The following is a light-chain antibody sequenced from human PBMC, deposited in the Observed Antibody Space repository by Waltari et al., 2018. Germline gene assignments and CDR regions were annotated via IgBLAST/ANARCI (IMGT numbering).Light chain of an antibody. CDR3: SSYTTSSTNVV. CDR2: EVS. Sequence: QSALTQPASVSGSPGQSITISCTGTSSDVGGYNYVPWYQQHPGKAPKLMIYEVSNRPSGVSNRFSGSKSGNTASLTISGLQAEDEADYHCSSYTTSSTNVVFGGGTKLTVL. J-gene: IGLJ2*01. V-gene: IGLV2-14*01. CDR1: SSDVGGYNY.